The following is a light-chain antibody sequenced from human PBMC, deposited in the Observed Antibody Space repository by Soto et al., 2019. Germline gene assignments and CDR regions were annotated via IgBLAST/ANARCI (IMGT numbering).Light chain of an antibody. CDR1: ESISRN. V-gene: IGKV3-15*01. Sequence: EIVMTQSPATLSVSPGERVTLSCRASESISRNLAWYQQKPGQAPRLLIYGASSRDTGVPARFGGGGSGTEFTLTISSLQSEDSAVYFCQQYMNWPPLTFGPGTKVDV. CDR3: QQYMNWPPLT. CDR2: GAS. J-gene: IGKJ3*01.